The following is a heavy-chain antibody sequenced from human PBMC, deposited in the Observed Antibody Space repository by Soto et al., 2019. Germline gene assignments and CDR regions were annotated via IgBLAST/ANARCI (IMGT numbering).Heavy chain of an antibody. D-gene: IGHD2-21*02. CDR2: TSGSSVI. V-gene: IGHV3-11*01. CDR1: GFTFSDYY. J-gene: IGHJ5*02. CDR3: ARAFTEVVTAAPGKFDP. Sequence: GGSLRLSCAGSGFTFSDYYMTWIRQAPGKGLEWISYTSGSSVIYYADSVKGRFTISRDNAKNSLYLQMNSLRVDDTAMYYCARAFTEVVTAAPGKFDPWGQGTLVTVSS.